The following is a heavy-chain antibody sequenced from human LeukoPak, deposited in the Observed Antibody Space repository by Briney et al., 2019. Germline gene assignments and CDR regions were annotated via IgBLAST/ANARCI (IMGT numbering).Heavy chain of an antibody. CDR2: INGGGDTT. CDR3: ATEADYYDSSGYYLGPDY. D-gene: IGHD3-22*01. V-gene: IGHV3-23*01. CDR1: GFTFVSYA. Sequence: GGSLRLSCAASGFTFVSYAMTWVRQAPGKGLEWVSAINGGGDTTYYADSVKGRFTISRDNSKNTLYLQMNSLRAEDTAVYYCATEADYYDSSGYYLGPDYWGQGTLVTVSS. J-gene: IGHJ4*02.